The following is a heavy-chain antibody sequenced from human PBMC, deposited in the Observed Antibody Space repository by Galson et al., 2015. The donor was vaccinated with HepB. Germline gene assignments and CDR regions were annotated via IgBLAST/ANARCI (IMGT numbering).Heavy chain of an antibody. CDR2: INAGNGNT. J-gene: IGHJ5*02. CDR3: ARDYGLLWFGEFGRWFDP. V-gene: IGHV1-3*01. Sequence: SVKVSCKASGYTFTSYAMHWVRQAPGQRLEWMGWINAGNGNTKYSQKFQGRVTITRDTSASTAYMELSSLRSEDTAVYYCARDYGLLWFGEFGRWFDPWGQGTLVTVSS. CDR1: GYTFTSYA. D-gene: IGHD3-10*01.